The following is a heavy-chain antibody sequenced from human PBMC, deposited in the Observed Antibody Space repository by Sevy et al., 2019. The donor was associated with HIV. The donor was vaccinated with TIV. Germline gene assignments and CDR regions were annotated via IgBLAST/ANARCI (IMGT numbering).Heavy chain of an antibody. CDR2: SSPFTGSP. D-gene: IGHD5-12*01. CDR3: GKCTLGVYDPTNRKCGMDV. J-gene: IGHJ6*02. V-gene: IGHV1-18*01. Sequence: ASVKVSCKASGYNFINYGISWVRQAPGQGLEWVGGSSPFTGSPNFPQKLQDRVTVTQDTPTNTAYMELRNLRSDDTAVYYCGKCTLGVYDPTNRKCGMDVWGQGTTVTVSS. CDR1: GYNFINYG.